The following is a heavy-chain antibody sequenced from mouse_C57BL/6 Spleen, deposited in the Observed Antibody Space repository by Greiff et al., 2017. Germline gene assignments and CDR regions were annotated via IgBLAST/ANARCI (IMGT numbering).Heavy chain of an antibody. CDR3: VTQTGRGDYYAMDY. D-gene: IGHD4-1*01. CDR1: GFSFNTYA. J-gene: IGHJ4*01. V-gene: IGHV10-1*01. Sequence: EVKLVESGGGLVQPKGSLKLSCAASGFSFNTYAMNWVRQAPGKGLEWVARIRSKSNNYATYYADSVKDRFTISRDDSESMLYLQMNNLKTEDTAMYYCVTQTGRGDYYAMDYWGQGTSVTVSS. CDR2: IRSKSNNYAT.